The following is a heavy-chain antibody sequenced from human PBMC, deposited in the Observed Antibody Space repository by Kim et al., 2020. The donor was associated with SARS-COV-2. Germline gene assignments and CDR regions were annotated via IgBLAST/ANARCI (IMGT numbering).Heavy chain of an antibody. CDR3: ARDGGFTNHDWYFDL. Sequence: GGSLRLSCAASGFNFRNYFMNWVRQAPGKAPVWISRITDIGWTQSYADSVKGRFTTSRDNTKNTLDLEMTSLRAEDTAIYYCARDGGFTNHDWYFDLWGRGTLVTVSS. D-gene: IGHD3-16*01. CDR1: GFNFRNYF. CDR2: ITDIGWTQ. J-gene: IGHJ2*01. V-gene: IGHV3-74*01.